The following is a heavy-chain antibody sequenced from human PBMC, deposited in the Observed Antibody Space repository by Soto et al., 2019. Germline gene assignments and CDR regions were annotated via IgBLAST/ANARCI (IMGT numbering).Heavy chain of an antibody. V-gene: IGHV1-69*01. J-gene: IGHJ6*03. CDR2: ISPMVGRS. D-gene: IGHD2-21*02. Sequence: QVQLVQSGAEVKKPGSSVKISCKASGGTFINHAFSWVRQAPGQGLEWVGGISPMVGRSEYSQKFQGRVTITAHESTTTAQTELSSLRSGGSAVYYSERADARYCGGVCYRYSIYALATWGREPTVPFPS. CDR1: GGTFINHA. CDR3: ERADARYCGGVCYRYSIYALAT.